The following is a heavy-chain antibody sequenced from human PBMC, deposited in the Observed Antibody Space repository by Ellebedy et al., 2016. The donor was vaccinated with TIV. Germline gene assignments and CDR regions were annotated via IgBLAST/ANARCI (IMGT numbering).Heavy chain of an antibody. Sequence: GESLKISCEGSGFTFRQFTMHWVRQAPGKGLEWLADISYDGTRHNSADSMMGRFTISRDNFKNTVYLQTASLRIEDTAVYYCARSLGALMGAFDYWGHGTLVSVSS. CDR2: ISYDGTRH. CDR1: GFTFRQFT. CDR3: ARSLGALMGAFDY. D-gene: IGHD3-16*01. V-gene: IGHV3-30*04. J-gene: IGHJ4*01.